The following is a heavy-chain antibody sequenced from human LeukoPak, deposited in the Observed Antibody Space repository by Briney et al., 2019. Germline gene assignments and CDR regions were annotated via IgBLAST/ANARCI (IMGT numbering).Heavy chain of an antibody. CDR1: GYTFTSYY. CDR2: INPSGGST. Sequence: ALVKVSCKASGYTFTSYYMHWVRQAPGQGLEWMGIINPSGGSTSYAQEFQGRVTMTRDMSTSTVYMELSSLRSEDTAVYYCARGRLHYYYYYYMDVWGKGTTVTVSS. V-gene: IGHV1-46*01. CDR3: ARGRLHYYYYYYMDV. J-gene: IGHJ6*03. D-gene: IGHD4-11*01.